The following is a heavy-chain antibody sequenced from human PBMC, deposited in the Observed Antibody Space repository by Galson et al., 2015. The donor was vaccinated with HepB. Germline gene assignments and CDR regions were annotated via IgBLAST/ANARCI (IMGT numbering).Heavy chain of an antibody. CDR3: TKDSLFYDGSGYYPTLDWFFDL. J-gene: IGHJ2*01. CDR2: IWYDGSNK. D-gene: IGHD3-22*01. Sequence: SLRLSCAASGFTFSSYAMHWVRQAPGKGLQWVAVIWYDGSNKYYADFVKGRFTISRDNSKNTLYLQINSLRAEDTAVYYCTKDSLFYDGSGYYPTLDWFFDLWGRGTLVTVSS. V-gene: IGHV3-33*06. CDR1: GFTFSSYA.